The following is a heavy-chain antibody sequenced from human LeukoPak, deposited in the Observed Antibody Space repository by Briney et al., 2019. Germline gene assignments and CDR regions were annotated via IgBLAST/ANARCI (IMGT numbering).Heavy chain of an antibody. CDR2: ISAYNGNP. CDR1: GYTLTSYG. D-gene: IGHD1-20*01. Sequence: ALLKVSCKASGYTLTSYGISWVRQAPGQPLEWMGWISAYNGNPNYAQKLQGRVTMTTDTSTSTAYMELRSLRSDDTAVYYCARDGRYNLNYADYWGQGTLVTVSS. J-gene: IGHJ4*02. V-gene: IGHV1-18*01. CDR3: ARDGRYNLNYADY.